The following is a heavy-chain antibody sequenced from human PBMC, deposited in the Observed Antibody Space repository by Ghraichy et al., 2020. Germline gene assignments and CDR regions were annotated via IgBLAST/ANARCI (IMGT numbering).Heavy chain of an antibody. J-gene: IGHJ2*01. CDR2: ISSSGSTI. CDR3: ARGGPYDSSGYYYERGDWYFDL. D-gene: IGHD3-22*01. Sequence: GESLNISCAASGFTFSDYYMSWIRQAPGKGLEWVSYISSSGSTIYYADSVKGRFTISRDNAKNSLYLQMNSLRAEDTAVYYCARGGPYDSSGYYYERGDWYFDLWGRGTLVTVSS. CDR1: GFTFSDYY. V-gene: IGHV3-11*01.